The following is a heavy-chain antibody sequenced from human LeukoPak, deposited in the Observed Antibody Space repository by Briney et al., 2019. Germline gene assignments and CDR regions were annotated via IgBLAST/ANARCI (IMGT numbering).Heavy chain of an antibody. V-gene: IGHV1-69*04. CDR1: GGTFSSYA. Sequence: SVKVSCKASGGTFSSYAISWVRQAPGQGLEWMGRIIPILGIANYAQKFQGRVTITADKSTSTAYMELSSLRSEDTAVYYCARGSRDGYQNGMDVWGQGTTVTVSS. CDR2: IIPILGIA. D-gene: IGHD5-24*01. CDR3: ARGSRDGYQNGMDV. J-gene: IGHJ6*02.